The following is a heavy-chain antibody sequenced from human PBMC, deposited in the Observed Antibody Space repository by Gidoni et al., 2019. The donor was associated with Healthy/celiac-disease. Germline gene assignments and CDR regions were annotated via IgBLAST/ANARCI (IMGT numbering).Heavy chain of an antibody. V-gene: IGHV3-53*01. Sequence: EVQLVESGGGLIQPGGSLRLSCAAAGFPVSVNYMSWVRQAPGKGLEWVSVIYSGGSTYYADSVKGRFTISRDNSKNTLYLQMNSLRAEDTAVYYWARVEGCTNGVCYGAFDIWGQGTMVTVSS. J-gene: IGHJ3*02. CDR1: GFPVSVNY. D-gene: IGHD2-8*01. CDR3: ARVEGCTNGVCYGAFDI. CDR2: IYSGGST.